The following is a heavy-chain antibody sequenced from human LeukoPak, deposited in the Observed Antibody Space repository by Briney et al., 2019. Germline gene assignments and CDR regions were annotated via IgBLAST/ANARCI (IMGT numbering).Heavy chain of an antibody. D-gene: IGHD3-22*01. CDR2: MNPNSGNT. Sequence: GASVKVSCKASGYTFTTYDITWVRQATGQGLEWMGWMNPNSGNTAYAQKLQGRVTMTTDTSTSTAYMELRSLRSDDTAVYYCARVGRLYDSSFDYWGQGTLVTVSS. CDR1: GYTFTTYD. J-gene: IGHJ4*02. CDR3: ARVGRLYDSSFDY. V-gene: IGHV1-8*02.